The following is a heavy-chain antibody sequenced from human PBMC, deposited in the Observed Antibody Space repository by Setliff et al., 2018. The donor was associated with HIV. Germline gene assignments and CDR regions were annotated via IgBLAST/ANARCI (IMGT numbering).Heavy chain of an antibody. D-gene: IGHD3-10*01. V-gene: IGHV4-39*01. CDR2: INYRGHT. Sequence: SETLSLTCTVSGGSISTSRYYWGWIRQPPGKGLEWVGSINYRGHTYYNPSLKSRAAISVDTSKNQIPLMLISVTAADTAVYYCASLDGSESPYIYYYYMDVWGKGTAVTVS. J-gene: IGHJ6*03. CDR1: GGSISTSRYY. CDR3: ASLDGSESPYIYYYYMDV.